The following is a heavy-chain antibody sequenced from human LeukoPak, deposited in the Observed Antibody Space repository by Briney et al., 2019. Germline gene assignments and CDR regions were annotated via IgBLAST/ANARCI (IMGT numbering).Heavy chain of an antibody. CDR1: GGTFSSYA. CDR3: ARDKVAAGGSCYHLDY. D-gene: IGHD2-15*01. CDR2: IIPILGIA. V-gene: IGHV1-69*04. Sequence: ASVKVSCKASGGTFSSYAISWVRQAPGQGLEWMGRIIPILGIANYAQKFQGRVTITADKSTSTAYMELSSLRSEDTAVYYCARDKVAAGGSCYHLDYWGQGTLVTVSS. J-gene: IGHJ4*02.